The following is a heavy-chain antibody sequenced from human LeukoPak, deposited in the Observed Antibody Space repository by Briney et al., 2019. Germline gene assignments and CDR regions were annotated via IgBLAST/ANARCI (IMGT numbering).Heavy chain of an antibody. J-gene: IGHJ4*02. CDR1: GFTFSSYA. CDR2: ISGSGGST. CDR3: AKINADVVVVAATGY. D-gene: IGHD2-15*01. Sequence: GGSLRLSCAASGFTFSSYAMSWVRQAPGKGLEWVSAISGSGGSTYYADSVKGLFTISRDNSKNTLYLQMNSLRAEDTAVYYCAKINADVVVVAATGYWGQGTLVTVSS. V-gene: IGHV3-23*01.